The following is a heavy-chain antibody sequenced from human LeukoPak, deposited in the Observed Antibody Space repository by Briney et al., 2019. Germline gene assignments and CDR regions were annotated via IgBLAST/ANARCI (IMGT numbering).Heavy chain of an antibody. CDR1: GFTVITND. D-gene: IGHD1-14*01. J-gene: IGHJ4*02. Sequence: PGVSLTLSCAASGFTVITNDMTWVRQAPGKGLEGVSVLYSDGNTKYADSVQGRFTISRDNSKNTLYLEMNSLSPDDTAVYYCARGVEPLAANTLAYWGQGTLVTVSS. CDR2: LYSDGNT. CDR3: ARGVEPLAANTLAY. V-gene: IGHV3-53*01.